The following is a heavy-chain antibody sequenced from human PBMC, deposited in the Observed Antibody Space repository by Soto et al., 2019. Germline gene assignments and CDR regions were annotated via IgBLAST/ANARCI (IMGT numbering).Heavy chain of an antibody. V-gene: IGHV3-23*01. CDR1: GFTFSSYA. CDR3: AESGDYAHYYMDV. J-gene: IGHJ6*03. Sequence: EVQLLESGGGLVQPGGSLRLSCAASGFTFSSYAMSWVRQAPGKGLEWVSAISGGGGSTNYADSVKGRFTISRDNSKNTLYLQMNSLRAEDTAVYYCAESGDYAHYYMDVWGKGTTVTVSS. D-gene: IGHD4-17*01. CDR2: ISGGGGST.